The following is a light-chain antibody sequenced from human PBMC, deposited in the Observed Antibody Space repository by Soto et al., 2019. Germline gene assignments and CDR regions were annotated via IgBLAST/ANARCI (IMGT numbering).Light chain of an antibody. CDR2: HAS. Sequence: DIQMTQSPSTLSASVGARVPITCRASQNIDIWLSWYQQKPGTAPQLLIYHASTLESGVPSRFSGSGSGTEFYLTISSLQPDDFATDYYQQYNTYSVGQGPKVDIK. V-gene: IGKV1-5*01. J-gene: IGKJ1*01. CDR3: QQYNTYS. CDR1: QNIDIW.